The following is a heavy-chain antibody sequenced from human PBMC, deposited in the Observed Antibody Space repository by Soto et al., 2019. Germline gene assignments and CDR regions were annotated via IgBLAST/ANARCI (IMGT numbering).Heavy chain of an antibody. D-gene: IGHD3-16*01. CDR2: INPNSGGT. CDR3: AREYVSYDYIWGAKTFDI. J-gene: IGHJ3*02. CDR1: GYTFTGYY. V-gene: IGHV1-2*04. Sequence: ASVKVSCKASGYTFTGYYMHWVRQAPGQGLEWMGWINPNSGGTNYAQKFQGWVTMTRDTSISTAYMELSRLRSEDTAVYYCAREYVSYDYIWGAKTFDIWGQGTMVTVSS.